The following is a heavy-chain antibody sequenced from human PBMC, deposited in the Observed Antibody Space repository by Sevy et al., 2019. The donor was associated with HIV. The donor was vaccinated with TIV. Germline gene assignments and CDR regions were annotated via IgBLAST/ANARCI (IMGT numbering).Heavy chain of an antibody. CDR1: GGSFSGYY. Sequence: SETLSLTCAVYGGSFSGYYWSWIRQPPGKGLEWIGEINHSGSTNYNPSLKSRVTISVDTSKNQFSLKLRSVTAADTAVYYCARVPRITIFGVVISNFDYWGQGTLVTVSS. J-gene: IGHJ4*02. CDR3: ARVPRITIFGVVISNFDY. D-gene: IGHD3-3*01. V-gene: IGHV4-34*01. CDR2: INHSGST.